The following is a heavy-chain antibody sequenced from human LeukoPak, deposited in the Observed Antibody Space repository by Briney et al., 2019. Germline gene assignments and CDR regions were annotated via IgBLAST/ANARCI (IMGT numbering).Heavy chain of an antibody. Sequence: PSETLSLTCTVSGGSISSGGYYWSWIRQHPGKGLEWIGYIYYSGSTYYNPSLKSRVTISVDTSKNQFSLKLSSVTAADTAVYYCARGWDIVVVPAAPSRYYYMDVWGKGTTVTVSS. V-gene: IGHV4-31*03. D-gene: IGHD2-2*01. CDR3: ARGWDIVVVPAAPSRYYYMDV. J-gene: IGHJ6*03. CDR2: IYYSGST. CDR1: GGSISSGGYY.